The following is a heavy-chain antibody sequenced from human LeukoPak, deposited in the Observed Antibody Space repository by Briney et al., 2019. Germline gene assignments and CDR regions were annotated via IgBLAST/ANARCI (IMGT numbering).Heavy chain of an antibody. Sequence: GGSLRLSCAASGFTVSSNYMSWVRQAPGKGLEWVSVIYSGGSTYYADSVKGRFTISRDNSKNTLYLQMNSLRAEDTAVYYCASEQSSWGDAFDIWAKGQWSPSLQ. CDR1: GFTVSSNY. J-gene: IGHJ3*02. CDR2: IYSGGST. CDR3: ASEQSSWGDAFDI. V-gene: IGHV3-66*01. D-gene: IGHD2-15*01.